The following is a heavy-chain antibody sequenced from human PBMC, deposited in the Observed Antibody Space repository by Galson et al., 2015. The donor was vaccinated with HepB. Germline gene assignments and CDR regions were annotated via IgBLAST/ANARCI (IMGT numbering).Heavy chain of an antibody. Sequence: SVKVSCKASGYTFTSYGISWVRQAPGKGLEWMGWISAYNGNTNYAQKLQGRVTMTTDTSTSTSYMELRSLRSDDTAVYYCARDHPGKWELLRRSLFDYWGQGTLVTVSS. J-gene: IGHJ4*02. CDR2: ISAYNGNT. D-gene: IGHD1-26*01. CDR1: GYTFTSYG. CDR3: ARDHPGKWELLRRSLFDY. V-gene: IGHV1-18*01.